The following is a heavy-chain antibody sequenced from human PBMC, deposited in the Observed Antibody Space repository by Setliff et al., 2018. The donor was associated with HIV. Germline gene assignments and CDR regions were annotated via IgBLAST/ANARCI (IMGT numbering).Heavy chain of an antibody. Sequence: ASETLSLTCTVSGGSMSSSSYYWGWIRQTPDKGLEWIGIIYYSGATYYNPSLTSRVTISVDTSRNQFSLKLRSVTAADTAAYYCARLGYVSGGFYKTPGPYYFDYWGQGALVTVS. J-gene: IGHJ4*02. CDR1: GGSMSSSSYY. CDR2: IYYSGAT. V-gene: IGHV4-39*01. CDR3: ARLGYVSGGFYKTPGPYYFDY. D-gene: IGHD3-10*01.